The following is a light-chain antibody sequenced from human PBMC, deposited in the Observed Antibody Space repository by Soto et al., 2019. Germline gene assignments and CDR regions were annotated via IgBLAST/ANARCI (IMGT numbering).Light chain of an antibody. CDR2: GGN. CDR3: QSYDIRLNNYV. Sequence: QSVLTQPPSVSGAPGQGVTISCAGSSSNIGAPYDVHWYQHLPGTAPKLLLYGGNNRPSGVPDRFSGSRSGTSASLAITGLQAEDEADYYCQSYDIRLNNYVFGNGTKFT. CDR1: SSNIGAPYD. J-gene: IGLJ1*01. V-gene: IGLV1-40*01.